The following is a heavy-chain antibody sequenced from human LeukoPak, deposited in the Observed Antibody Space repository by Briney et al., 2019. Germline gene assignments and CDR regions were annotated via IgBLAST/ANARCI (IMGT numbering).Heavy chain of an antibody. CDR3: ARSDMVRGVIIRY. Sequence: SXRLXCAASGFTFSSYSMNWVRQAPGXGLEXXSAISDSSTYIFYADSVKGRFTISRDNVKNSLYLQMNSLRAEDTAVYYCARSDMVRGVIIRYWGQGTLVTVSS. J-gene: IGHJ4*02. V-gene: IGHV3-21*04. CDR1: GFTFSSYS. CDR2: ISDSSTYI. D-gene: IGHD3-10*01.